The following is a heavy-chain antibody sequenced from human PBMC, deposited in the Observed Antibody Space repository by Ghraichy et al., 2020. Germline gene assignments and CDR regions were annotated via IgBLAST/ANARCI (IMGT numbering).Heavy chain of an antibody. CDR3: APRAYYYDSSGYYLPDY. Sequence: GGSLRLSCAASGFTFSSYAMSWVRQAPGKGLEWVSAISGSGGSTYYADSVKGRFTISRDNSKNTLYLQMNSLRAEDTAVYYCAPRAYYYDSSGYYLPDYWGQGTLVTVSS. J-gene: IGHJ4*02. CDR2: ISGSGGST. D-gene: IGHD3-22*01. V-gene: IGHV3-23*01. CDR1: GFTFSSYA.